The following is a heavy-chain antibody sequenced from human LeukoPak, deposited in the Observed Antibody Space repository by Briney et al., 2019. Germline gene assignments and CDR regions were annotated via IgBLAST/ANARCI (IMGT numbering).Heavy chain of an antibody. V-gene: IGHV4-4*07. CDR3: ASSTRFGVVDY. J-gene: IGHJ4*02. CDR2: IYTSVST. D-gene: IGHD3-3*01. CDR1: GGSISRYY. Sequence: SETLSLTCTVSGGSISRYYWSWLRQPAGKGLEWIGHIYTSVSTNYNPSLKSRVTMSVDTSKNQFSLKLSSVTAADTAVYYCASSTRFGVVDYWGQGILVTVSS.